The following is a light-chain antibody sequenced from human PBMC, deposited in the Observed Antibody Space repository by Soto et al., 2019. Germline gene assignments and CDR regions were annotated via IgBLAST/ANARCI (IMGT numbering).Light chain of an antibody. CDR1: NSDVGSYNL. CDR2: EDS. J-gene: IGLJ3*02. V-gene: IGLV2-23*01. Sequence: QSALTQPASVSGSPGQSITISCTGTNSDVGSYNLVSWYQQLPGKAPKLMTYEDSKRPSGVSNRFSGSKSGNTASLTISGLQAEDEADYYCCSYAGSRTWVFGGGTKLTVL. CDR3: CSYAGSRTWV.